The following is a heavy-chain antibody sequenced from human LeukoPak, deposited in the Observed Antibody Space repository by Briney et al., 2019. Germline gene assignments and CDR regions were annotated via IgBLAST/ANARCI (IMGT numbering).Heavy chain of an antibody. CDR1: GFTFSSYS. CDR3: AKDPFRARISAPDY. Sequence: PGGSLRLSCAASGFTFSSYSMNWVRQAPGKGLEWVSSISSSSSYIYYADSVKGRFTISRDNAKNSLYLQINSLRAEDTAVYYCAKDPFRARISAPDYWGQGTLVTVSS. V-gene: IGHV3-21*04. D-gene: IGHD6-6*01. J-gene: IGHJ4*02. CDR2: ISSSSSYI.